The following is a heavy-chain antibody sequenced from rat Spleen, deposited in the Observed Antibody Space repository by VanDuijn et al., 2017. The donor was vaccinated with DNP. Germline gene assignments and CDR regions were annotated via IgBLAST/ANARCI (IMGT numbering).Heavy chain of an antibody. CDR2: INYDGNST. D-gene: IGHD1-12*03. CDR3: ARLGYYDGSYPNWFAH. J-gene: IGHJ3*01. V-gene: IGHV5-29*01. CDR1: GFIFSNYW. Sequence: EVQLVESGGGPVQPGRSLKLSCVASGFIFSNYWMTWIRQAPRKGLEWVATINYDGNSTHYRDSVKGRFTISRDNGKRILYLQMDSLRSEDTATYYCARLGYYDGSYPNWFAHWGQGTLVTVSS.